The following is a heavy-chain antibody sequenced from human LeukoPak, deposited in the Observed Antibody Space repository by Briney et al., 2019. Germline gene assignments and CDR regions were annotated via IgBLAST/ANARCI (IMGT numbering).Heavy chain of an antibody. J-gene: IGHJ5*02. CDR3: ARDLRSYLENCFDP. CDR1: GGSISSYY. D-gene: IGHD1-26*01. V-gene: IGHV4-4*07. Sequence: PSETLSLTCTVSGGSISSYYWSWIRQPAGKGLEWIGRIYSSGSTNYNPSLKSRVTMSVDTSKNQFSLRLSSVTAADTAVYYCARDLRSYLENCFDPWGQGTLVTVSS. CDR2: IYSSGST.